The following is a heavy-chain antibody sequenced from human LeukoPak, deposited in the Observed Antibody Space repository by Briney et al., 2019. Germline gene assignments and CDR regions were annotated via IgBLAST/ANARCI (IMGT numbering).Heavy chain of an antibody. D-gene: IGHD6-19*01. V-gene: IGHV4-59*01. Sequence: SETLSLTCTVSGGSISSYYWSWIRQPPGKGLEWIGYIYYSGNTYYNPSLKSRVTISVDTSKNQFSLKLSTVTAADTAIYYCARDGRAGSLFAYWGQGTLVTVSS. J-gene: IGHJ4*02. CDR1: GGSISSYY. CDR3: ARDGRAGSLFAY. CDR2: IYYSGNT.